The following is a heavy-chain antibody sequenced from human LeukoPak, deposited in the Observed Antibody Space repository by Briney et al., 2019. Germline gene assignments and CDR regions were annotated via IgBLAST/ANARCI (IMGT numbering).Heavy chain of an antibody. V-gene: IGHV3-53*01. CDR1: GFTVISNY. J-gene: IGHJ4*02. CDR3: ARDLGYSYAWGY. Sequence: GGSLRLSCAASGFTVISNYMSWVRQAPGKGLEWVSVIYSGGSTYYADSVKGRFTISGDNPKNTLYLQMKSLRAEDTAVYYCARDLGYSYAWGYWGQGTLVTVSS. CDR2: IYSGGST. D-gene: IGHD5-12*01.